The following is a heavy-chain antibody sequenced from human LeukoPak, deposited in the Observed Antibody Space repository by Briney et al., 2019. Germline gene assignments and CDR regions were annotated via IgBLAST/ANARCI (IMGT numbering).Heavy chain of an antibody. CDR2: IIPIFGTA. J-gene: IGHJ5*02. CDR3: AGTTARYNWFDP. D-gene: IGHD1-1*01. V-gene: IGHV1-69*13. Sequence: ASVKVSCKASGGTFSSYAISWVRQAPGQGLEWMGGIIPIFGTANYAQKFQGRVTITADESTSTAYMELSSLRSGDTAVYYCAGTTARYNWFDPWGQGTLVTVSS. CDR1: GGTFSSYA.